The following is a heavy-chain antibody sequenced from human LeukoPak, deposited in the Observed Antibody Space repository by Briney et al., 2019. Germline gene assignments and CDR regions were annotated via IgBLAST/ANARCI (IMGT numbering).Heavy chain of an antibody. D-gene: IGHD2-21*02. CDR1: GYTFTSYD. CDR3: ARDRVVVTATHWYFDL. V-gene: IGHV1-8*01. J-gene: IGHJ2*01. Sequence: ASVKVSCKASGYTFTSYDINWVRQATGQGLEWMGWMNPNSGNTGYAQKFQGRVTMTTDTSTSTAYMELRSLRSDDTAVYYCARDRVVVTATHWYFDLWGRGTLVTVSS. CDR2: MNPNSGNT.